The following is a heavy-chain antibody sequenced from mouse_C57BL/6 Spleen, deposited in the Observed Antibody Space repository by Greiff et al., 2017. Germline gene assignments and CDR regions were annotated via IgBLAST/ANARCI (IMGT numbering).Heavy chain of an antibody. D-gene: IGHD1-1*02. CDR1: GFSFNTYA. CDR3: VRHGGTNFDY. V-gene: IGHV10-1*01. Sequence: EVQRVESGGGLVQPKGSLKLSCAASGFSFNTYAMNWVRQAPGKGLEWVARIRSKSNNYATYYADSVKDRFTISRDDSESMLYLQMNNLKTEDTAMYYCVRHGGTNFDYWGQGTTLTVSS. CDR2: IRSKSNNYAT. J-gene: IGHJ2*01.